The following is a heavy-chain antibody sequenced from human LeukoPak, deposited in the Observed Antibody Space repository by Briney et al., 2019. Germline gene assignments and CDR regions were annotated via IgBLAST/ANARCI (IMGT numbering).Heavy chain of an antibody. J-gene: IGHJ4*02. CDR2: ISWNSGSI. Sequence: PGRSLRLSCAASGFTFDDYAMHWVRQAPGKGLEWVSGISWNSGSIGYADSVKGRFTISRDNAKNSLYLQMNGLRAEDTALYYCAKDMAVVAIRGGGFDYWGQGTLVTVSS. CDR1: GFTFDDYA. D-gene: IGHD2-15*01. V-gene: IGHV3-9*01. CDR3: AKDMAVVAIRGGGFDY.